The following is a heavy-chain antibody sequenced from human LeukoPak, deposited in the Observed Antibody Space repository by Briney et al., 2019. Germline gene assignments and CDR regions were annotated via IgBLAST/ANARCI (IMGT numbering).Heavy chain of an antibody. CDR2: IDSDGRT. CDR1: GFTFSSND. V-gene: IGHV3-66*01. D-gene: IGHD2-2*01. CDR3: VCPKHSSTSWLYYGMDV. J-gene: IGHJ6*02. Sequence: QPGGSLRLSCAASGFTFSSNDVTWVRQAPGKGLEWVSLIDSDGRTYYADSVRGRFTIFRDNSKNTLYLQMNSLRVEDTAVFDCVCPKHSSTSWLYYGMDVWGQGATVTVSS.